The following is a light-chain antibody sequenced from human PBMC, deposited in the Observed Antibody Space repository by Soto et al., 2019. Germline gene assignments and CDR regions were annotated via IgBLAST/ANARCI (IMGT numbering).Light chain of an antibody. Sequence: DIVMTQSPLSLPVTPGEPASISCRSSQSLLHRNGYNYLDWYLQKPGQSPQLLIYLGSNRASGVPDRFSGSGSGTDFTLKISRVEAEDFGVYYCMQALQIPPTFGQGTRLEIK. CDR2: LGS. CDR1: QSLLHRNGYNY. CDR3: MQALQIPPT. J-gene: IGKJ5*01. V-gene: IGKV2-28*01.